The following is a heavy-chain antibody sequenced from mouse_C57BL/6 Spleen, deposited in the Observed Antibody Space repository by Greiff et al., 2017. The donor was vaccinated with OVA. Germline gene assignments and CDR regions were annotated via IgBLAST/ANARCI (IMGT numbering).Heavy chain of an antibody. J-gene: IGHJ4*01. D-gene: IGHD2-5*01. CDR1: GYTFTEYT. Sequence: LQESGAELVKPGASVKLSCKASGYTFTEYTIHWVKQRSGQGLEWIGWFYPGSGSIKYNEKFKDKATLTADKSSSTVYMELSRLTSEDSAVYFCARHEVYSNYEGYAMDYWGQGTSVTVSS. CDR3: ARHEVYSNYEGYAMDY. V-gene: IGHV1-62-2*01. CDR2: FYPGSGSI.